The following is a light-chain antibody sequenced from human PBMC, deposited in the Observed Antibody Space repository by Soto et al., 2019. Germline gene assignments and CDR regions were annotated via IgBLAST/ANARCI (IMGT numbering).Light chain of an antibody. J-gene: IGLJ1*01. CDR3: SSYTTSSTYV. Sequence: QSALTQPPSVSGSPGQSVAISCTGTSSDVGSYNRVSWYQQPPGTAPKLMIFDVSNRPSGVPDRFSGSKSGNTASLTISGLQAEDGAYYYCSSYTTSSTYVFGTGTKVTV. CDR1: SSDVGSYNR. V-gene: IGLV2-18*02. CDR2: DVS.